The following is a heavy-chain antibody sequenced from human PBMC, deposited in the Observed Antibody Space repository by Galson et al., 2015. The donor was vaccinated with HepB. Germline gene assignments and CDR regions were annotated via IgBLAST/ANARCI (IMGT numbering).Heavy chain of an antibody. J-gene: IGHJ6*02. D-gene: IGHD5-18*01. V-gene: IGHV3-23*01. CDR2: ISGRGGNT. CDR3: GKDPVRDSYRPYGMDV. Sequence: SLRLSCAASGFTFSSYAMSWVRQAPGKGLEWVSSISGRGGNTYYTDSVKGRFTISRDNSKKMVYLQMNSLRAEDTALYYCGKDPVRDSYRPYGMDVWGQGTTVTVSS. CDR1: GFTFSSYA.